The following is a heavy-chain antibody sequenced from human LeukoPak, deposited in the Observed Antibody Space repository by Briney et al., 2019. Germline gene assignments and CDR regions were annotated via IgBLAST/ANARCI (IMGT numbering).Heavy chain of an antibody. D-gene: IGHD3-10*01. Sequence: GGSLRLSCAASGFTFTSYGFYWVRQAPGKGPEWVALIWYDGSKKYYADSVKGRFTISRDNSKNTLYLQMNSLRAEDTALYYCARDAGNYDSGTSRFDYWGQGTLVTLSS. J-gene: IGHJ4*02. V-gene: IGHV3-33*08. CDR3: ARDAGNYDSGTSRFDY. CDR1: GFTFTSYG. CDR2: IWYDGSKK.